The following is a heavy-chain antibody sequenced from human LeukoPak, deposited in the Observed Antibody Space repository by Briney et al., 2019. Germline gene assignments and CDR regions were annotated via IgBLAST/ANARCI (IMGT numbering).Heavy chain of an antibody. V-gene: IGHV4-39*07. CDR3: ARRIGYDWDY. CDR1: GVSISSSGYY. J-gene: IGHJ4*02. D-gene: IGHD5-12*01. Sequence: SETLSLTCTVSGVSISSSGYYWGWIRQPPGKGLEWIGNIYYSGSTYYNPSLKSRLTISVDTSKNQFSLKLSFVTAADTAVYYCARRIGYDWDYWGQGTLVTVSS. CDR2: IYYSGST.